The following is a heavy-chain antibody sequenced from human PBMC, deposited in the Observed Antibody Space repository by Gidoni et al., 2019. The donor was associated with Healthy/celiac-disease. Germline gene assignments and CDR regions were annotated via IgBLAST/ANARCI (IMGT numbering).Heavy chain of an antibody. CDR2: INHSGST. J-gene: IGHJ4*02. V-gene: IGHV4-34*01. CDR1: GGSFSGYY. D-gene: IGHD2-8*01. Sequence: QVQLQQRGAGLLKPSETLSLTCAVYGGSFSGYYWSWIRPPPGKGLEWIGEINHSGSTNYNPSLKSQVTISVATCKNQFSLKLSSVTAADTAVYYCAIGCRYARDWGQGTLVTVSS. CDR3: AIGCRYARD.